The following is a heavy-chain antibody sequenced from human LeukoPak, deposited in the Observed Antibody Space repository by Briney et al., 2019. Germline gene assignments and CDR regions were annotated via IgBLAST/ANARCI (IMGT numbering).Heavy chain of an antibody. Sequence: GGSLRLSCAASGFTFSSYAMSWVRQAQGKGLEWVAFIRYDGTNKWYANSVKGRFTISRDNSKNMLYLQMNSLRAEDTAVYHCAKDRDYGDYPSAYYYYMDVWGKGTTVTVSS. V-gene: IGHV3-30*02. CDR2: IRYDGTNK. J-gene: IGHJ6*03. D-gene: IGHD4-17*01. CDR1: GFTFSSYA. CDR3: AKDRDYGDYPSAYYYYMDV.